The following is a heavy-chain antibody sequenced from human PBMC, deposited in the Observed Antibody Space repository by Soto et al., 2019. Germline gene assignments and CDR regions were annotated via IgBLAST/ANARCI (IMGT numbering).Heavy chain of an antibody. CDR2: IYYSGTT. CDR3: ARREIQGPIDY. J-gene: IGHJ4*02. D-gene: IGHD1-26*01. V-gene: IGHV4-28*01. CDR1: GYSISSSNW. Sequence: ASETLSLTCAVSGYSISSSNWWGWIRQPPGKGLEWIGYIYYSGTTYYNPSLKSRVTMSVGTSKNQFSLKLTSVTAVDTAVYYCARREIQGPIDYWGQGTLVTV.